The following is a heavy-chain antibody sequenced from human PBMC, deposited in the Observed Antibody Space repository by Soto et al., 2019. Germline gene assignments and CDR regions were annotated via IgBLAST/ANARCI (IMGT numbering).Heavy chain of an antibody. V-gene: IGHV6-1*01. CDR3: AREGYCSGGSCERVDY. CDR2: TYYRSKWYN. J-gene: IGHJ4*02. Sequence: QTLLLSCAISGDSVSCNSAAWNWIRQSPSRGLEWLGRTYYRSKWYNDYAVSVKSRITINPDTSKNQFSLQLNSVTPEDTAVYYCAREGYCSGGSCERVDYWGQGTLVTVSS. D-gene: IGHD2-15*01. CDR1: GDSVSCNSAA.